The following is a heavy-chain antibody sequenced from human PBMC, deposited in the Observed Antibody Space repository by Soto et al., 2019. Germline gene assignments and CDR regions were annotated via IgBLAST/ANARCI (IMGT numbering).Heavy chain of an antibody. CDR1: GFTFSSYG. CDR2: ISYDGTDK. CDR3: VKERYAQLWLEDYGMDV. J-gene: IGHJ6*02. V-gene: IGHV3-30*18. D-gene: IGHD5-18*01. Sequence: LRLSCAASGFTFSSYGIHWVRQAPGKGLEWVALISYDGTDKYYADSVKGRFTISRDNSKNTLYLQMSSLGPEDTAVYYCVKERYAQLWLEDYGMDVWGQGTTVTVSS.